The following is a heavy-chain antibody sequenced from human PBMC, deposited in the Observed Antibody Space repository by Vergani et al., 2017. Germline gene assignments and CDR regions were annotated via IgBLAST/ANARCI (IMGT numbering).Heavy chain of an antibody. CDR1: GDSISSGVYD. V-gene: IGHV4-31*03. CDR3: ARMGGYDEGDAFRIGYFDS. Sequence: QVQLQESGPGLVKPSQTLSLTCSVSGDSISSGVYDWNWIRQHPGKGLEWIGYIYSTGSTHHNPSLRRRINMSVDTSKNQFSLKPNSVTAADTAMYYCARMGGYDEGDAFRIGYFDSWGPGILVTVSS. J-gene: IGHJ4*02. CDR2: IYSTGST. D-gene: IGHD3-22*01.